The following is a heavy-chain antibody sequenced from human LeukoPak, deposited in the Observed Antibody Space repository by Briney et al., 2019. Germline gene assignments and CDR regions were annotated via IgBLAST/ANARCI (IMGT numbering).Heavy chain of an antibody. V-gene: IGHV4-59*01. CDR3: ARGADWALVPYYYGMDV. CDR2: ISYSGFT. D-gene: IGHD3-9*01. CDR1: GGSISSYY. Sequence: SETLSLTCTVSGGSISSYYWTWIRQPPGKGLEWIGYISYSGFTNYNPSLKSRVTISLDTSKNQFSLRLSSVTAADTAVYYCARGADWALVPYYYGMDVWGQGTTVTVSS. J-gene: IGHJ6*02.